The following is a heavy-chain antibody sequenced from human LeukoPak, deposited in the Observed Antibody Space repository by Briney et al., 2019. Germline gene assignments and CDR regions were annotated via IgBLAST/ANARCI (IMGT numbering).Heavy chain of an antibody. CDR3: ARDPRVYYYYGMDV. CDR1: GGTFSSYA. D-gene: IGHD6-13*01. J-gene: IGHJ6*02. V-gene: IGHV1-69*13. CDR2: IIPIFGTA. Sequence: SVKVSCKASGGTFSSYAISRVRQAPGQGLEWMGGIIPIFGTANYAQKFQGRVTITADESTSTAYMELSSLRSEDTAVYYCARDPRVYYYYGMDVWGQGTTVTVSS.